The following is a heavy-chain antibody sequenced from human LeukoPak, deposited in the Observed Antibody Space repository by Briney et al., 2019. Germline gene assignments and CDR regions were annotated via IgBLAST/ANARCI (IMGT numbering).Heavy chain of an antibody. CDR2: INTNGSST. CDR1: GFTFSSNW. D-gene: IGHD3-9*01. J-gene: IGHJ3*02. V-gene: IGHV3-74*01. Sequence: GGSLRLSCAASGFTFSSNWMHWVRQAPGKGLVWVSRINTNGSSTTYADSVKGRFTISRDNAKNTVYLQMNSLRAEDTAVYYCARAYYDILTGYRVDAFDIWGQGTMVTVSS. CDR3: ARAYYDILTGYRVDAFDI.